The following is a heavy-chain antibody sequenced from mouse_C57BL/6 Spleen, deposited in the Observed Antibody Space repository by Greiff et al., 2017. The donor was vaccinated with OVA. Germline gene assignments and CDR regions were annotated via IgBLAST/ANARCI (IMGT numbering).Heavy chain of an antibody. J-gene: IGHJ2*01. D-gene: IGHD3-3*01. V-gene: IGHV5-4*01. Sequence: DVQLQESGGGLVKPGGSLKLSCAASGFTFSSYAMSWVRQTPEKRLEWVATISDGGSYTYYPDNVKGRFTISRDNAKNNLYLQMSHLKSEDTAMYYCARDRDYFDYWGQGTTLTVSS. CDR3: ARDRDYFDY. CDR2: ISDGGSYT. CDR1: GFTFSSYA.